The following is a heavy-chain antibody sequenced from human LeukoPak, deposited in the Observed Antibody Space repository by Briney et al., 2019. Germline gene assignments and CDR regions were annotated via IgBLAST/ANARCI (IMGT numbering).Heavy chain of an antibody. V-gene: IGHV4-39*07. Sequence: PSETLSLTCTVSGGSISSSSYYWGWIRQPPGKGLEWIGSIYYSGSTYYNPSLKSRVTISVDTSKNQFSLKLSSVTAADTAVYYCAALRIAAAAYFDYWGQGTLVTVSS. J-gene: IGHJ4*02. CDR2: IYYSGST. D-gene: IGHD6-13*01. CDR1: GGSISSSSYY. CDR3: AALRIAAAAYFDY.